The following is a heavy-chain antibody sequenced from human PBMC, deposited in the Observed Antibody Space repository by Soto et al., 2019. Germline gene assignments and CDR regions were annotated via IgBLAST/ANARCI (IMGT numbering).Heavy chain of an antibody. Sequence: GGSLRLSCAASGFTFSSYAMSWGRQAPWKGLEWVSAISGSGGSTYYADSVKGRFTISRDNSKNTLYLQMNSLRAEDTAVYYCAKEFLLEPISSSWSHFDYWGQGTLVTVSS. J-gene: IGHJ4*02. CDR3: AKEFLLEPISSSWSHFDY. CDR1: GFTFSSYA. V-gene: IGHV3-23*01. CDR2: ISGSGGST. D-gene: IGHD6-13*01.